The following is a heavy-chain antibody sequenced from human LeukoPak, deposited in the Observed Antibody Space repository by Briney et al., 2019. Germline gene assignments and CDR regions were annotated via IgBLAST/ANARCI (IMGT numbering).Heavy chain of an antibody. CDR3: AKGPYTNFFDS. Sequence: SETLSLTCTVSGGSISTSYWSWIRQSAGKGLEWIGRIYVTGRTNYNPSLESRVTVSLDTSKNQFSLKLRSVTAADTAAYYCAKGPYTNFFDSWGHGTLVTVSS. V-gene: IGHV4-4*07. J-gene: IGHJ4*01. CDR2: IYVTGRT. D-gene: IGHD4-11*01. CDR1: GGSISTSY.